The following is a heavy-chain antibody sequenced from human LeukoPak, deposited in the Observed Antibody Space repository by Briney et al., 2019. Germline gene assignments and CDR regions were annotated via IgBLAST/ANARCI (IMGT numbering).Heavy chain of an antibody. V-gene: IGHV4-59*01. Sequence: SETLSLTCTVSGGSIRSYYWSWIRQPPGKGLEWIGYIYYSGSTNYNPSLKSRVTISVDTSKNQFSLKLSSVTAADTAVYYCARVWTSDYYFDYWGQGTLVTVSS. CDR3: ARVWTSDYYFDY. CDR1: GGSIRSYY. CDR2: IYYSGST. D-gene: IGHD3/OR15-3a*01. J-gene: IGHJ4*02.